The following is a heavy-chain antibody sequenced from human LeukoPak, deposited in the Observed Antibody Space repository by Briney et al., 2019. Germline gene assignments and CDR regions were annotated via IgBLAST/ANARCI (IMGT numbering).Heavy chain of an antibody. J-gene: IGHJ4*02. CDR2: INPNSGGT. V-gene: IGHV1-2*02. CDR3: ARDRGDGLTGYSHDFDY. D-gene: IGHD3-9*01. Sequence: ASVKVSCKASGYTFTGYYMHWVRQAPGQGLEWMGWINPNSGGTNYAQKFQGRVTMTRDTSISTAYMELSRLGSDDTAVYYCARDRGDGLTGYSHDFDYWGQGTLVTVSS. CDR1: GYTFTGYY.